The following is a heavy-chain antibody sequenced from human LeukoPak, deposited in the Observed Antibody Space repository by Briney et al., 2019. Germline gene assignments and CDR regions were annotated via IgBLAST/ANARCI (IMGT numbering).Heavy chain of an antibody. CDR2: IYYTGGT. J-gene: IGHJ4*02. V-gene: IGHV4-59*08. D-gene: IGHD6-19*01. Sequence: KPSETLSLTCTVSGGSIGSDYWTWIRQPPGKGLEYIGYIYYTGGTNCNPSLKSRVTISVDTSKNQFSLKLSSVTAADTAVYFCAKYGNSGWVIDNWGQGTLVTVSS. CDR1: GGSIGSDY. CDR3: AKYGNSGWVIDN.